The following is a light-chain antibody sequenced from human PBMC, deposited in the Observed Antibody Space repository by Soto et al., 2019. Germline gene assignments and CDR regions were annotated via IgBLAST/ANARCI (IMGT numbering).Light chain of an antibody. CDR2: GAS. J-gene: IGKJ1*01. V-gene: IGKV3-20*01. CDR3: QQYSSSPWT. Sequence: EIVLTQSPGTLSLSPGERATLSCRASQSVSSSYLAWYQQKPGQAPRLLIYGASARATGIPDRFSGSVSGIDFTLTISRLEPEDFVVYYCQQYSSSPWTFGQGTKVEVK. CDR1: QSVSSSY.